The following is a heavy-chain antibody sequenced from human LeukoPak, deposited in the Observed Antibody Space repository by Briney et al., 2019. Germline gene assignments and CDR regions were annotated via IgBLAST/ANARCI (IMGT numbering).Heavy chain of an antibody. CDR1: GFTVSSNY. CDR2: IYSGGST. V-gene: IGHV3-66*01. CDR3: ARGPISSGVDY. D-gene: IGHD6-19*01. J-gene: IGHJ4*02. Sequence: GGSLRLSCAASGFTVSSNYKSWVRQAPGKGLEWVSVIYSGGSTYYADSVKGRFTISRDNSKNTLYLQMNSLRAEDTAVYYCARGPISSGVDYWGQGTLVTVSS.